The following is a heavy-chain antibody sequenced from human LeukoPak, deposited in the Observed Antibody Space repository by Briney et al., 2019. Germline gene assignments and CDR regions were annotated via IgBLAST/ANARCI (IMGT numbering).Heavy chain of an antibody. Sequence: GSSVKVSCKASGGTFSSYAISWVRQAPGQGLEWMGGIIPIFGTANYAQKFQGRVTITADKSTSTAYMELSSLRSEDTAVYYCAKGVDTATASPYYYYMDVWGKGTTVTVSS. CDR3: AKGVDTATASPYYYYMDV. J-gene: IGHJ6*03. V-gene: IGHV1-69*06. CDR2: IIPIFGTA. CDR1: GGTFSSYA. D-gene: IGHD5-18*01.